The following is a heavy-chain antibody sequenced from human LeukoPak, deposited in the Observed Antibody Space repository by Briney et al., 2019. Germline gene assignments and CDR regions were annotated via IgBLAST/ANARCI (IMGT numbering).Heavy chain of an antibody. Sequence: PSETLSLTCTVSGGSISSGSYYWSWIRQPAGKGLEWIGRIYTSGSTNYNPSLKSRVTISVDTSKNQFSLKLTSVTGADTAVYYCARERVGYVWGNYRYWDYWGQGTLVTVSS. V-gene: IGHV4-61*02. CDR3: ARERVGYVWGNYRYWDY. CDR1: GGSISSGSYY. J-gene: IGHJ4*02. CDR2: IYTSGST. D-gene: IGHD3-16*02.